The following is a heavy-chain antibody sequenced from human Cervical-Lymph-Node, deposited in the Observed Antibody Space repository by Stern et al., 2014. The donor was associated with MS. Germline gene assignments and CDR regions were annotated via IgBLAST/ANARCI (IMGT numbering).Heavy chain of an antibody. CDR1: GFTFSRYG. CDR3: ESAPQATTY. Sequence: VHLVESGGGVAQPGGSLRLSCAAAGFTFSRYGMYWMRPAPGKGLEWVAVISYDGSKKYYADSVKGRFTISRDNSKNTVYLQMNSLRTEDTAIYYCESAPQATTYWGQGTLVTVSS. J-gene: IGHJ4*02. CDR2: ISYDGSKK. D-gene: IGHD1-1*01. V-gene: IGHV3-30*03.